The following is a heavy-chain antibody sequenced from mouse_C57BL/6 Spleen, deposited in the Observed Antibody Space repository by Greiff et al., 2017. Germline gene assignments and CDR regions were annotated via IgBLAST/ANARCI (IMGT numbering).Heavy chain of an antibody. CDR1: GFFFTSYG. J-gene: IGHJ3*01. D-gene: IGHD2-3*01. Sequence: VMLVESGPGLVQPSQSLSITCTVSGFFFTSYGVHWVRLSPGKGLEWLGVIWSGGSTDYNAAFLSRLSISKDHSKSQFFFKMTSLQADDKAIYYCARRGDGYPFAYWGQGTLVTVSA. V-gene: IGHV2-2*01. CDR2: IWSGGST. CDR3: ARRGDGYPFAY.